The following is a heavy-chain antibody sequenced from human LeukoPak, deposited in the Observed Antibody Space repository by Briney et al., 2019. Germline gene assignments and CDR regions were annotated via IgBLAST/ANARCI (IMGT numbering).Heavy chain of an antibody. V-gene: IGHV4-39*02. CDR3: AREMSRVTGDYYYYMDV. Sequence: SETLSLTCTVSGGSISSSSYYWGWIRQPPGKGLEWIGSIYYSGSTYYNPSLKSRVTISVDTSKNQFSLKLSSVTAADTAVYYCAREMSRVTGDYYYYMDVWGKGTTVTVSS. CDR2: IYYSGST. CDR1: GGSISSSSYY. J-gene: IGHJ6*03. D-gene: IGHD2-21*02.